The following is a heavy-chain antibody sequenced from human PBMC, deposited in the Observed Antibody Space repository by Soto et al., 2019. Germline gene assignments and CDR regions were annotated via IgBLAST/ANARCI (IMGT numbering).Heavy chain of an antibody. CDR2: FNVGNGNT. CDR1: GYAFTSYT. Sequence: ASVKVSCKSSGYAFTSYTMHWVRQAPGQRLEWMGWFNVGNGNTKYSQKFQGRVTITRDTSASTAYMELSSLTSEDTAVYYCARFRGGAYGMDFWGQGTKVTVSS. V-gene: IGHV1-3*01. CDR3: ARFRGGAYGMDF. D-gene: IGHD2-15*01. J-gene: IGHJ6*02.